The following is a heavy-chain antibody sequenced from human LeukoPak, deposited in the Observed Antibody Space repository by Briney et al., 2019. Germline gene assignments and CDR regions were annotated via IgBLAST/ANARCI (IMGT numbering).Heavy chain of an antibody. CDR1: GGTFSSYA. CDR2: IIPILGIA. D-gene: IGHD3-22*01. Sequence: SVKVSCKASGGTFSSYAISWVRQAPGQGLEWMGRIIPILGIANYAQKFQGRVTITADKSTSTAYMELSSLRSEDTAVYYCARASDKTYYDSSGSDYWGQGALITVSS. CDR3: ARASDKTYYDSSGSDY. J-gene: IGHJ4*02. V-gene: IGHV1-69*04.